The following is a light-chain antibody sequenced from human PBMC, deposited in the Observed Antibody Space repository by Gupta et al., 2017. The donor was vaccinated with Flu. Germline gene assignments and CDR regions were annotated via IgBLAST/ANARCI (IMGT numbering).Light chain of an antibody. Sequence: SSDVGGYNYVSWYQQHPGTAPKLMIYDVNKRPSGVPDRFSGSKSGNTASLTISGLQAEDEANYYCCSYAGTSIAVFGGGTKLTVL. V-gene: IGLV2-11*01. CDR3: CSYAGTSIAV. CDR2: DVN. CDR1: SSDVGGYNY. J-gene: IGLJ2*01.